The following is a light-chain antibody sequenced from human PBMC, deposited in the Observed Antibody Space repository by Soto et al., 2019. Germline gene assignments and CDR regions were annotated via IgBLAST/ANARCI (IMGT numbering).Light chain of an antibody. CDR2: EAS. CDR3: QQYNRWSPIT. V-gene: IGKV3-15*01. J-gene: IGKJ5*01. Sequence: EIVMTQSQATLSVSPGEGVTLSCRASQSVGRNLAWYQQKPGQAPRLLIYEASTRATGLPARFSGSGSGTEFTLTITSLQSEDFAVYFCQQYNRWSPITFGKGTRLEIK. CDR1: QSVGRN.